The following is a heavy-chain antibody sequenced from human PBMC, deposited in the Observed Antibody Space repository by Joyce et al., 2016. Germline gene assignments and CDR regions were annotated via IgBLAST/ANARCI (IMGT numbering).Heavy chain of an antibody. J-gene: IGHJ4*02. D-gene: IGHD6-13*01. V-gene: IGHV1-69*02. Sequence: QVQPVQSGAEVKKPGSSVKVSCKASGGTFSSYTISWGRQAPGQGLEWMGRIIPILDVANYAQKFQGRVTITADKSTSTADMELSSLRSEDTAVYYCARHGYSSSWYESFWGQGTLVTVSS. CDR2: IIPILDVA. CDR3: ARHGYSSSWYESF. CDR1: GGTFSSYT.